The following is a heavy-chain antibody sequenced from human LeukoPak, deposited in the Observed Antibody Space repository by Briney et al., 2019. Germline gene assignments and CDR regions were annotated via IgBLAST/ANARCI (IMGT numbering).Heavy chain of an antibody. Sequence: SETLSLTCTVSGGSISSYYWSWIRQPPGKGLEWIGYIYYSGSTNYNPSLKSRVTISVDTSKNQFSLKLSSVTAADTAVYHCARDSGSYYYDSSGSHPIWGQGTMVTVSS. CDR2: IYYSGST. CDR1: GGSISSYY. V-gene: IGHV4-59*01. D-gene: IGHD3-22*01. J-gene: IGHJ3*02. CDR3: ARDSGSYYYDSSGSHPI.